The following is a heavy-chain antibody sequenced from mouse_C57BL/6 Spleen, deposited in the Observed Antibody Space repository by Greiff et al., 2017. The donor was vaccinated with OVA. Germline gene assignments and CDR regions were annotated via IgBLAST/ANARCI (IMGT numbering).Heavy chain of an antibody. CDR2: IYPGDGDT. J-gene: IGHJ4*01. V-gene: IGHV1-82*01. CDR3: AGDYERNYAMDY. CDR1: GYAFSSSW. D-gene: IGHD2-4*01. Sequence: QVQLQQSGPELVKPGASVKISCKASGYAFSSSWMNWVKQRPGKGLEWIGRIYPGDGDTNYNGKFKGKATLTADKSSSTAYMQLSSLTSEDSAVYFCAGDYERNYAMDYWGQGTSVTVSS.